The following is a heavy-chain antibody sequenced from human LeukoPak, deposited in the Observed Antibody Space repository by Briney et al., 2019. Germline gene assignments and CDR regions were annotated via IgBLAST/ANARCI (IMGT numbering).Heavy chain of an antibody. J-gene: IGHJ4*02. CDR1: GFTFSDYY. D-gene: IGHD1-26*01. Sequence: GGSLRLSCAASGFTFSDYYMSWIRQAPGKGLEWVSYISSSGSTIYYADSVKGRFTISRDNAKNSLYLQMNNLRVEDAAVYYCTRAGLMGAADYWGQGTLVTVSS. V-gene: IGHV3-11*04. CDR3: TRAGLMGAADY. CDR2: ISSSGSTI.